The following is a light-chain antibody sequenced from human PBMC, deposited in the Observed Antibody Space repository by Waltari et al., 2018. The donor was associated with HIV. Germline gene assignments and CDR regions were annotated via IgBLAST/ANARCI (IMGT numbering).Light chain of an antibody. CDR2: EVS. J-gene: IGLJ2*01. Sequence: QSALTQPASVSGSPGQSITISCTGTSSDVGGYNLVSWYQQHPGKAPKLMIYEVSKRPSGVSNRVSGSKSGNTACLTISGLQAEDEADYYCCAYAGSTTYVIFGGGTKLTVL. CDR3: CAYAGSTTYVI. V-gene: IGLV2-23*02. CDR1: SSDVGGYNL.